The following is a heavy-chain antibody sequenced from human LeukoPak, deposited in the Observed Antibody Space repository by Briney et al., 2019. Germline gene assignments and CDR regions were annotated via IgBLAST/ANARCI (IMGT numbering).Heavy chain of an antibody. CDR3: AKLGYDFWSGSRGSNYFDY. CDR2: ISYDGSNK. Sequence: GGSLRLSCAASGFTFSSYGMHWVRQAPGKGLEWVAVISYDGSNKYYADSVKGRFTISRDNSKNTLYLQMNSLRAEDTAVYYCAKLGYDFWSGSRGSNYFDYWGQGTLVTVSS. CDR1: GFTFSSYG. D-gene: IGHD3-3*01. J-gene: IGHJ4*02. V-gene: IGHV3-30*18.